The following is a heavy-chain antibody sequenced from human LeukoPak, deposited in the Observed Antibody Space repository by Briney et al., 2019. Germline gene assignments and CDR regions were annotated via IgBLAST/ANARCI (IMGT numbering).Heavy chain of an antibody. V-gene: IGHV4-39*01. CDR3: ARFSSGSYPRFAFDI. J-gene: IGHJ3*02. Sequence: SETLSLTCTVSAGSISSSSYYWGWIRQPPGKGLEWIGSIYYSGSTYYNPSLKSRVTISVDTSKNQFSLKLSSVTAADTAVYYCARFSSGSYPRFAFDIWGQGTMVTVSS. CDR1: AGSISSSSYY. D-gene: IGHD1-26*01. CDR2: IYYSGST.